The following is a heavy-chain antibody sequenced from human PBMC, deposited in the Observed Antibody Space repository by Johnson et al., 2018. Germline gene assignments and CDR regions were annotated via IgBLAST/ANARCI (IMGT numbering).Heavy chain of an antibody. D-gene: IGHD3-22*01. Sequence: QVQLVQSGAEVRKPGSSVRVSCKASGGTFSDDAISWVRQAPGHGLEWMGGIVPSFGTPNYAQKFQGRVTLSADESTRTAYMELSSLRYEDTAVYYCATCNSSGYLVDYWGQGTLVTVSS. J-gene: IGHJ4*02. CDR2: IVPSFGTP. CDR3: ATCNSSGYLVDY. V-gene: IGHV1-69*01. CDR1: GGTFSDDA.